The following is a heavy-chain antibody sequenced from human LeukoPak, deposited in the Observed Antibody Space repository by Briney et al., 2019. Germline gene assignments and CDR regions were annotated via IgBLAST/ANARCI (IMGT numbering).Heavy chain of an antibody. V-gene: IGHV1-2*02. CDR1: GYTFTGYY. CDR2: INPNTGGT. D-gene: IGHD3-3*01. CDR3: ARESIRRNYDFWSGYYTYWFDP. J-gene: IGHJ5*02. Sequence: ASVKVSCKASGYTFTGYYIHWVRQAPGQGLELMGWINPNTGGTNYAQKFQGRVTITADKSTSTAYMELSSLRSEDTAVYYCARESIRRNYDFWSGYYTYWFDPWGQGTLVTVSS.